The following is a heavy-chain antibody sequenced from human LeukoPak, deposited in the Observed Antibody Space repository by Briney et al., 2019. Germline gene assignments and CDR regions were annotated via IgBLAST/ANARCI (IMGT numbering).Heavy chain of an antibody. V-gene: IGHV3-30-3*01. J-gene: IGHJ4*02. Sequence: GGSLRLSCGASGFTFSSYAMHWVRQAPGKGLEWVAVISYDGSNKYYADSVKGRFTISRDNSKNTLYLQMNSLRAEDTAVYYCARVWSGKNFDYWGQGTLVPVSS. CDR2: ISYDGSNK. CDR1: GFTFSSYA. D-gene: IGHD3-3*01. CDR3: ARVWSGKNFDY.